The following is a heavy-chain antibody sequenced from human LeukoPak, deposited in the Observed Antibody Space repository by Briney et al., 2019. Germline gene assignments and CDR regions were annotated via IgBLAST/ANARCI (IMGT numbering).Heavy chain of an antibody. CDR2: ISAYNGNT. V-gene: IGHV1-18*01. CDR3: ARGWLHYYFDF. Sequence: GASVKVSCKASGYTFPSSGISWVRQAPGQGLEWMGWISAYNGNTNYAQKFQGRVSMTRDTSINTAYMELGRLRSDDTAVYYCARGWLHYYFDFWGQGTLVTVSS. D-gene: IGHD5-12*01. CDR1: GYTFPSSG. J-gene: IGHJ4*02.